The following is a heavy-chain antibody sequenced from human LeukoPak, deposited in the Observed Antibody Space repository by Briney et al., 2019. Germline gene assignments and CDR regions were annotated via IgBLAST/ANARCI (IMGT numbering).Heavy chain of an antibody. CDR2: ISGSGGST. J-gene: IGHJ6*03. CDR1: GFTFSSYE. D-gene: IGHD6-6*01. Sequence: GGSLRLSCAASGFTFSSYEMNWVRQAPGKGLEWVSAISGSGGSTYYADSVKGRFTISRDNSKNTLYLQMNSLRAEDTAVYYCAKGFYSSSTPLPPYYYYYMDVWGKGTTVTVSS. CDR3: AKGFYSSSTPLPPYYYYYMDV. V-gene: IGHV3-23*01.